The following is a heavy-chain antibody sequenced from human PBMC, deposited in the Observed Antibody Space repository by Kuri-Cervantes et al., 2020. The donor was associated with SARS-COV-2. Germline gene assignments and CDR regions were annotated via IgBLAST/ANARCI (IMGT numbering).Heavy chain of an antibody. V-gene: IGHV3-33*03. CDR3: AKPGSVRGIIREDHYGLDV. D-gene: IGHD3-10*01. CDR2: TWYDENK. Sequence: GGSPEPSCAGSGPPLSTYVIHWVRQPPGKGLEWVAVTWYDENKYYGDSVKGRFTISRDNSKNTVYLQMNNLRPEDTAVYYCAKPGSVRGIIREDHYGLDVWGQGTTVTVSS. J-gene: IGHJ6*02. CDR1: GPPLSTYV.